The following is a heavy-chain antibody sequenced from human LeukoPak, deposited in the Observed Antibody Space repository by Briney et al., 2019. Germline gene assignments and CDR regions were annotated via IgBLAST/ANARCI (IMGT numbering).Heavy chain of an antibody. Sequence: ASVKVSCKASGYTFTSYGIGWVRQAPGQGLEWMGWISAYNGYTNYAQNLQGRVTVTTDTSTTTAYMELRSLRSDDTAAYYCARCYYETGGYRSYFDYWGQGTLVTVSS. CDR1: GYTFTSYG. D-gene: IGHD3-22*01. CDR2: ISAYNGYT. CDR3: ARCYYETGGYRSYFDY. V-gene: IGHV1-18*01. J-gene: IGHJ4*02.